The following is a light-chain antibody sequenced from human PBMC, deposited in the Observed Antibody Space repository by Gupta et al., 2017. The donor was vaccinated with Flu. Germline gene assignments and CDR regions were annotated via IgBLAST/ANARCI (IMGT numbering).Light chain of an antibody. CDR3: QQRGNWPLT. Sequence: EIVLIQSPATLSLSPGERATLSCRASQSVSSYLAWFQQKPGQAPRLLIYDASTRATGIPARFSGSGSGTDFILTISSLEPEDFAVYYCQQRGNWPLTFGQGTRLEIK. J-gene: IGKJ5*01. CDR1: QSVSSY. CDR2: DAS. V-gene: IGKV3-11*01.